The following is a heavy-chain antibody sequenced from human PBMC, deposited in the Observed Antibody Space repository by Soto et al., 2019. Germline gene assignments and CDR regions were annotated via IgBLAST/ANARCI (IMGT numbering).Heavy chain of an antibody. CDR1: GVSISSGNW. CDR3: ARLVYDTRLNYMYFDF. V-gene: IGHV4-4*02. J-gene: IGHJ4*02. Sequence: SETLSLTCAVSGVSISSGNWWTWVRQTPQRGLEYIGEIFHDGTANYYPSFERRVAISAETSKNQFSLKLTSVTAADTAIYFCARLVYDTRLNYMYFDFWGQGALVTVSS. D-gene: IGHD2-8*01. CDR2: IFHDGTA.